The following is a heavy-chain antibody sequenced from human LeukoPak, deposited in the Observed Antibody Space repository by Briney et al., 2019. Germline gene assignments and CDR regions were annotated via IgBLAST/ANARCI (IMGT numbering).Heavy chain of an antibody. D-gene: IGHD6-19*01. CDR3: ARAAGGMDA. J-gene: IGHJ6*02. Sequence: GGSLRLSCAASGFTFSSFTMHWVRQAPGEGLEWVAVMSFDGTNRYHADSVKGRFTISRDNSKSTLYLEMNSLRVGDTAVYHCARAAGGMDAWGQGTTVTVSS. CDR2: MSFDGTNR. CDR1: GFTFSSFT. V-gene: IGHV3-30-3*01.